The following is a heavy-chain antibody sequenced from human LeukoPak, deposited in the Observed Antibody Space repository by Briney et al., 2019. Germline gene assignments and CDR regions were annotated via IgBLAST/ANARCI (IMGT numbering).Heavy chain of an antibody. CDR2: IYYTGST. CDR1: GVSISSSYSY. Sequence: SETLSLTCTVSGVSISSSYSYWGWIRQPPGMGLEWIGSIYYTGSTNYNPSLKSRVTISVDTSKNQFSLKLSSVTAADTAVYYCARATRYCSSTSCYFYPYYYYYMDVWGKGTTVTVSS. CDR3: ARATRYCSSTSCYFYPYYYYYMDV. D-gene: IGHD2-2*01. J-gene: IGHJ6*03. V-gene: IGHV4-39*07.